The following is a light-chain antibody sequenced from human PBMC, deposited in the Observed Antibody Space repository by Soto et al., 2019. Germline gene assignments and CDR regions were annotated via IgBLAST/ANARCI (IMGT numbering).Light chain of an antibody. J-gene: IGKJ4*01. CDR2: DAS. V-gene: IGKV3-11*01. Sequence: EIVLTQSPATLLLSRGEGATISYRASQSVSNYLAWYQQKPGQAPRLLIYDASNRATGVPARFSASGSATDFTLTISSLEPEDFAVHYCQQRSNWLFGGGTKVEIK. CDR1: QSVSNY. CDR3: QQRSNWL.